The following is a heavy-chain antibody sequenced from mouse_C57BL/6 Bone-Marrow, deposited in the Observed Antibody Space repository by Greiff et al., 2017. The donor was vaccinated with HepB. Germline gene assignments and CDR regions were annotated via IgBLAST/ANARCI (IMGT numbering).Heavy chain of an antibody. Sequence: VQLQQSGAELVRPGTSVKVSCKASGYAFTNYLIEWVKQRPGQGLEWIGVINPGSGGTNYNEKFKGKATLTADKSSRTAYMQLSSLTSEDSAVYFCARGEDWYFDVWGTGRTVSVSS. CDR2: INPGSGGT. J-gene: IGHJ1*03. V-gene: IGHV1-54*01. CDR3: ARGEDWYFDV. CDR1: GYAFTNYL.